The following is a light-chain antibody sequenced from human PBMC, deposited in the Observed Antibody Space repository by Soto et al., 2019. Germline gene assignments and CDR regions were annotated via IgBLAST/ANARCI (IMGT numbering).Light chain of an antibody. Sequence: DIQLTQSPSFLSASVGDRVTITCRASQGISSHLAWYQQKPGKAPKLLIYAASTLQSGVPSRFSGSGSGTEFTLTISSLQPEDFATYYCQQLNSYQITFGQGTRLEIK. V-gene: IGKV1-9*01. CDR2: AAS. J-gene: IGKJ5*01. CDR1: QGISSH. CDR3: QQLNSYQIT.